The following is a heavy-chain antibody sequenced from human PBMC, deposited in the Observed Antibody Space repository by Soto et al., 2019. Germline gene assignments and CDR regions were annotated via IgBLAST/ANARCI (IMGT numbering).Heavy chain of an antibody. Sequence: LSLTCAVYGGSFSGYYWSWIRQPPGKGLEWIGEINHSGSTNYNPSLKSRVTISVDTSKNQFSLKLSSVTAADTAVYYCARGGIAARPFDYWGQGTLVTVSS. CDR2: INHSGST. CDR3: ARGGIAARPFDY. J-gene: IGHJ4*02. D-gene: IGHD6-6*01. CDR1: GGSFSGYY. V-gene: IGHV4-34*01.